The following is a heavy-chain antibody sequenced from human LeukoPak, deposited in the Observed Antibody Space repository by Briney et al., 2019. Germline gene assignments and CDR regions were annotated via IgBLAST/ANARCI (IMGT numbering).Heavy chain of an antibody. CDR2: ISGSGGGT. CDR1: VITRSNDG. D-gene: IGHD3-10*01. V-gene: IGHV3-23*01. CDR3: AKRGVVVRVILVGFHKEANYFDS. J-gene: IGHJ4*02. Sequence: QPGGSLRLSCAASVITRSNDGMSWVRPAPGKGLEWVGGISGSGGGTNSADSVKGRFTISRDNPKNTLYLHMHSLRAEDTAVYFCAKRGVVVRVILVGFHKEANYFDSWGQGALVTVSS.